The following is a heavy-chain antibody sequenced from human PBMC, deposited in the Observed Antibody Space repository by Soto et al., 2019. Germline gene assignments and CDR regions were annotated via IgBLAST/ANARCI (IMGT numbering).Heavy chain of an antibody. CDR3: AKEDTAMAPDY. CDR2: ISYGGSNK. D-gene: IGHD5-18*01. CDR1: GFTFSSYF. V-gene: IGHV3-30*18. J-gene: IGHJ4*02. Sequence: PGGSVRLSCAASGFTFSSYFMHWVRQAPGKGLEWVAVISYGGSNKYYADSVKGRFTISRDNSKNTLYLQMNSLRAEDTAVYYCAKEDTAMAPDYWGQGTLVTVSS.